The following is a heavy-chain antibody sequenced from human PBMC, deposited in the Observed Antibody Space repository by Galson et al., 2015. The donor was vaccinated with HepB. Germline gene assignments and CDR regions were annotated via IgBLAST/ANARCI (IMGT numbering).Heavy chain of an antibody. D-gene: IGHD3-16*01. CDR3: ARLGDVDV. Sequence: CAISGDSVSSKSAAWNWIRQSPSRGLEWLGRTYYRSKWYSEYAASVKSRITINQDTSKNQFSLQLNTVTPEDAAVYYCARLGDVDVWGQGTTVTVSS. V-gene: IGHV6-1*01. CDR2: TYYRSKWYS. CDR1: GDSVSSKSAA. J-gene: IGHJ6*02.